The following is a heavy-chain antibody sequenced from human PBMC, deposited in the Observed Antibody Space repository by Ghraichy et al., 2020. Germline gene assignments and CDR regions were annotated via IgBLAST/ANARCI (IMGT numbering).Heavy chain of an antibody. CDR1: GFTFSRYW. V-gene: IGHV3-7*03. CDR3: ARGGPNNSNYAVDI. J-gene: IGHJ3*02. CDR2: MNQDGSEK. D-gene: IGHD4-11*01. Sequence: GGSLRLSCAASGFTFSRYWMSWVRQAPGKGMEWVANMNQDGSEKYYVDSVKGRFTISRDNAKNSLYLQMISLRAEDTAVYYCARGGPNNSNYAVDIWGQGTMVTVSS.